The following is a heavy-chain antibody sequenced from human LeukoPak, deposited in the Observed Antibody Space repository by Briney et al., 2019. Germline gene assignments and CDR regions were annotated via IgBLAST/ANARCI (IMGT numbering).Heavy chain of an antibody. V-gene: IGHV3-73*01. J-gene: IGHJ4*02. CDR3: ATFPSGSYSAY. CDR2: IRSKADSYAT. D-gene: IGHD1-26*01. CDR1: GFTFSDSG. Sequence: GGSLRLSCAASGFTFSDSGMHWVRQASGKGLEWVGHIRSKADSYATVYAASVKGRFTITRDDSENTAYLQMTSLKTEDTAVYYCATFPSGSYSAYWGQGTLVTVSS.